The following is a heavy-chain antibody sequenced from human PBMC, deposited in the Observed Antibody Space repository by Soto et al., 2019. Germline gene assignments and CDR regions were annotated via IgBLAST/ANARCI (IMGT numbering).Heavy chain of an antibody. CDR3: ARSRHCSSTSCYTSLDY. V-gene: IGHV1-18*01. Sequence: ASVKVSCKASGYTFTSYGISWVRQAPGQGLEWMGWISAYNGNTNYAQKLQGRVTMTTDTSTSTAYMELRSLRSDDTAVYYCARSRHCSSTSCYTSLDYWGQGTLVTVSS. D-gene: IGHD2-2*02. CDR2: ISAYNGNT. J-gene: IGHJ4*02. CDR1: GYTFTSYG.